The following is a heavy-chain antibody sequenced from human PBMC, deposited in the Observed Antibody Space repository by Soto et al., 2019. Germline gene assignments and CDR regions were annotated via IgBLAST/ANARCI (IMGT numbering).Heavy chain of an antibody. CDR3: ARQRFLEWSSYYYYMDV. Sequence: QVQLQESGPGLVKPSETLSLTCTVSGGSIRSYYWSWIRQPPGKGLEWIGYIYYSGSTNYNPSLKSRVTISVDTSKNQFSLKLSSVTAADTAVYYCARQRFLEWSSYYYYMDVWGKGTTVTVSS. CDR2: IYYSGST. V-gene: IGHV4-59*08. J-gene: IGHJ6*03. CDR1: GGSIRSYY. D-gene: IGHD3-3*01.